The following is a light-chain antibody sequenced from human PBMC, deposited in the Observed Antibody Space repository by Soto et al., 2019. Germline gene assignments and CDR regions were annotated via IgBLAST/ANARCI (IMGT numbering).Light chain of an antibody. CDR2: GNS. J-gene: IGLJ3*02. Sequence: QSVLTQPPSVSGAPGQRVTISCTGSSSNIGAGFDVHWYHQIAGTAPKLLIYGNSNRPSGVPDRFSGSKSGTSASLAITGLQAEDEADYYCQSYDISLSGWVFGGGTKLTVL. CDR3: QSYDISLSGWV. CDR1: SSNIGAGFD. V-gene: IGLV1-40*01.